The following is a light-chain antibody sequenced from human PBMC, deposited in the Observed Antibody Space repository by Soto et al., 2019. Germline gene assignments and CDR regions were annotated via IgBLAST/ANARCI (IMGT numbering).Light chain of an antibody. CDR2: EVS. CDR1: SSDVGGYNY. Sequence: QSVLTQAASVSGSPGQSITISCTGTSSDVGGYNYVSWYQLHPGKAPKLMIYEVSNRPSGVSNRFSGSKSGNTASLTISGLQAEDEADYYCSSYTSSSTLYVFGSGTKVTVL. J-gene: IGLJ1*01. CDR3: SSYTSSSTLYV. V-gene: IGLV2-14*01.